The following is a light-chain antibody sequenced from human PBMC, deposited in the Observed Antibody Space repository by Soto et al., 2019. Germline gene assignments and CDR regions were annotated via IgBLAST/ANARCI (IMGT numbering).Light chain of an antibody. CDR2: TAS. V-gene: IGKV1-9*01. Sequence: DIQLTQSPSFLSASVGDRVTITCRASQGISSYLAWYQLKPGKAPKLLISTASSLQSGVPSRFSGSGSGTEFTLTISRLQSEDFATYYCQQYYSFPRTFGQGTKVDIK. CDR3: QQYYSFPRT. CDR1: QGISSY. J-gene: IGKJ1*01.